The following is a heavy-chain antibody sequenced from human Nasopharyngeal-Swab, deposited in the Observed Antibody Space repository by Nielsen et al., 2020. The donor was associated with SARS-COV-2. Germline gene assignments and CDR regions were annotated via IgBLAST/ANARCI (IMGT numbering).Heavy chain of an antibody. CDR3: ARGDYYYGMDV. CDR1: GGSISSYY. V-gene: IGHV4-59*01. J-gene: IGHJ6*02. Sequence: SETLSLTCSVSGGSISSYYWSWIRQPPGKGLEWIGYIYYSGSTNYNPSLKSRVTISVDTSKNQFSLKLSSVTAADTAVYYCARGDYYYGMDVWGQGTTVTVSS. CDR2: IYYSGST.